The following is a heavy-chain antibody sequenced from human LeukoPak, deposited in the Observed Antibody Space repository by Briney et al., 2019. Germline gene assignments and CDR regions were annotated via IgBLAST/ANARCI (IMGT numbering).Heavy chain of an antibody. Sequence: SETLSLTCAVYGGSFSGYYWSWIRQPPGKGLEWIGEINHSGSTNYNPSLKSRVTISVDTSKNQLSLKLSSVTAADTAVYYCARGYCTNGVCYYGMDVWGQGTTVTVSS. CDR2: INHSGST. CDR3: ARGYCTNGVCYYGMDV. J-gene: IGHJ6*02. D-gene: IGHD2-8*01. CDR1: GGSFSGYY. V-gene: IGHV4-34*01.